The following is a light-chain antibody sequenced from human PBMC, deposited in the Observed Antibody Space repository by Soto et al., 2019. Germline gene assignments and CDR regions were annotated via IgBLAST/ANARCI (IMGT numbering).Light chain of an antibody. CDR1: QSISSY. Sequence: EIVLTQSPAPLSLSPGERATLSCRASQSISSYLAWYQQKPGQAPRLLISDASNRATGIPARFSGSGSGTDFTLTISSLEPEDFAVYYCQHRSTWPYTFGQGTKLEIK. CDR3: QHRSTWPYT. J-gene: IGKJ2*01. CDR2: DAS. V-gene: IGKV3-11*01.